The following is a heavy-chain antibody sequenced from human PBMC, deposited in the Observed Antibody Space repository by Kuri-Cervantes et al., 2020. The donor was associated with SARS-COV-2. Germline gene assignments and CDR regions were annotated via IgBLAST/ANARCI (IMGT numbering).Heavy chain of an antibody. Sequence: SETLSLTCAAYGWSFSGYYWSWIRQPPGKGLEWIGEMNHSGSTNYTPALKSRVTISVDTSKNQFSLKLSSVTAADTAVYYCAREDYDYIWGSYRQNAFDIWGQGTMVTVSS. CDR1: GWSFSGYY. J-gene: IGHJ3*02. V-gene: IGHV4-34*01. CDR2: MNHSGST. CDR3: AREDYDYIWGSYRQNAFDI. D-gene: IGHD3-16*02.